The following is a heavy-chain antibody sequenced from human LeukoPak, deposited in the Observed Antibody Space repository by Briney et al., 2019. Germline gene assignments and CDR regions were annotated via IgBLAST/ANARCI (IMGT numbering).Heavy chain of an antibody. CDR1: GGSISSGSYY. CDR3: ARGCFDDILTGPSNWFDP. Sequence: PSETLSLTCTVSGGSISSGSYYWSWIRQPAGKGLEWIGRIYTSGSTNYNPSPKSRVTISVDTSKNQFSLKLSSVTAADTAVYYCARGCFDDILTGPSNWFDPWGQGTLVTVSS. V-gene: IGHV4-61*02. CDR2: IYTSGST. D-gene: IGHD3-9*01. J-gene: IGHJ5*02.